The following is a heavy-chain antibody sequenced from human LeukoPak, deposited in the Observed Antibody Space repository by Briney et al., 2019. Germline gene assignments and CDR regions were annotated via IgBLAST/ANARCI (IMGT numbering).Heavy chain of an antibody. Sequence: ASVKVSCKASGYTFSDYSIHWVRQAPGQGLEWMGFNNPKSGGTNYAQKFQGRVAMTSDTSISTAYMELSRLRSEDTAVYYCARGGRYSGYGIRPYWGQGTLVTVSS. D-gene: IGHD5-12*01. CDR2: NNPKSGGT. CDR1: GYTFSDYS. J-gene: IGHJ4*02. CDR3: ARGGRYSGYGIRPY. V-gene: IGHV1-2*02.